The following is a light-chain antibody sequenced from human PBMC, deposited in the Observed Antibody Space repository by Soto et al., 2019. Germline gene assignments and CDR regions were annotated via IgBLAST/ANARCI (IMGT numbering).Light chain of an antibody. CDR3: QQSGSSSWT. CDR2: AAS. V-gene: IGKV1-39*01. J-gene: IGKJ1*01. CDR1: QSISSY. Sequence: DIQMTQSPSSLSASVGDRVTITCRASQSISSYLNWYQQKPGKAPKLLIYAASSLQSGVPSRFSGSGSGTDFNLTISRLETEDCAVYEGQQSGSSSWTFGPLTKVDIK.